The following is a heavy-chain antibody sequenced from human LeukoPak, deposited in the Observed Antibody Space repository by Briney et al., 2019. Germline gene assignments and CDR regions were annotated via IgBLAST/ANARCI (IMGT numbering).Heavy chain of an antibody. Sequence: GGSLRLSCAASGFTFDDYAMHWVRQAPGKGLEWVSGIGVRGDTHYPGSVKGRFTISRENAENSLYLQMNSLRVGDTAVYYCARAARFLESTGAHAFDLWGQGTMVTVSS. CDR2: IGVRGDT. D-gene: IGHD2-8*02. J-gene: IGHJ3*01. CDR1: GFTFDDYA. V-gene: IGHV3-13*01. CDR3: ARAARFLESTGAHAFDL.